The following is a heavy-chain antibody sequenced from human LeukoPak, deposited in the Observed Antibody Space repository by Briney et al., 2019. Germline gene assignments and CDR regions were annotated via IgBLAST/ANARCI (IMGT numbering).Heavy chain of an antibody. Sequence: ASVSLTFKSSGSTFNSNSYSLIRQAPGQGLEWMGWISANNGNTNNAQTVQGRVTMTTDTSTSTTYMELRSQRSDDTAVYYYARGDCSGGYCILPEHLRHWGQGTRVTVSS. J-gene: IGHJ1*01. V-gene: IGHV1-18*01. CDR3: ARGDCSGGYCILPEHLRH. CDR1: GSTFNSNS. CDR2: ISANNGNT. D-gene: IGHD2-15*01.